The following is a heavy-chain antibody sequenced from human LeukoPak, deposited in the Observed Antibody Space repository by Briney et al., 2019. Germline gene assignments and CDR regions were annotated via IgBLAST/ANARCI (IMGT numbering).Heavy chain of an antibody. J-gene: IGHJ4*02. Sequence: SETLSLTCTVSGGSISGSNYYWGWIRQPPGKGLEWIGSIYYSGTTYYNPSLKSRVTISVGTSKNQFSLEVTSMTAADTAVYYCARHSSAARPNFDYWGQGTPVTVSS. D-gene: IGHD6-6*01. CDR2: IYYSGTT. CDR3: ARHSSAARPNFDY. CDR1: GGSISGSNYY. V-gene: IGHV4-39*01.